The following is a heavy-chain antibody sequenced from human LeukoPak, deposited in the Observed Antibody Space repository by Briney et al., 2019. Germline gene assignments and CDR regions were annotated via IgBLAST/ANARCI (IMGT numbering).Heavy chain of an antibody. CDR2: IYYSGST. V-gene: IGHV4-39*01. Sequence: SETLSLTRAVSGGSISSNSYYWGWIRQPPGKGLEWIGSIYYSGSTYYNPSLKSRVTISVDTSKNQFSLKLSSVTAADTAVYYCARTRYYFNSRSYGAPYYFDYWGQGTLVTVSS. J-gene: IGHJ4*02. D-gene: IGHD3-10*01. CDR1: GGSISSNSYY. CDR3: ARTRYYFNSRSYGAPYYFDY.